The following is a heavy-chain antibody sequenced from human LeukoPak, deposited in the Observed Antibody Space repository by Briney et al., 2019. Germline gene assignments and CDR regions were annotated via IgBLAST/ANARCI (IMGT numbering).Heavy chain of an antibody. Sequence: ASVKVSCKASGYTFTGYYMHWVRQAPGQGLEWMGWINPNSGGTNYAQKFQGRVTTTRDTSISTAYMELSRLRSDDTAVYYCATRYCSSTSCYAEYFQHWGQGTLVTVSS. CDR3: ATRYCSSTSCYAEYFQH. J-gene: IGHJ1*01. CDR2: INPNSGGT. D-gene: IGHD2-2*01. CDR1: GYTFTGYY. V-gene: IGHV1-2*02.